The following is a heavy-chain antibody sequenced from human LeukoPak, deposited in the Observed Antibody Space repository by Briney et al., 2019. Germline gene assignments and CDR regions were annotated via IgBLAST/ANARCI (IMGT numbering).Heavy chain of an antibody. J-gene: IGHJ4*02. Sequence: ASVKVSCKASGYTFTGYYMHWVRQAPGQGLEWMGWISAYNGNTNYAQKLQGRVTMTTDTSTSTAYMELRSLRSDDTAVYYCARSRNRPAGYDWGQGALVTVSS. CDR3: ARSRNRPAGYD. CDR2: ISAYNGNT. CDR1: GYTFTGYY. D-gene: IGHD1-14*01. V-gene: IGHV1-18*04.